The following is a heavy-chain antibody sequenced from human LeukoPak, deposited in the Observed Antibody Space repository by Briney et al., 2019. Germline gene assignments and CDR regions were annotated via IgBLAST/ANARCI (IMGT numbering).Heavy chain of an antibody. D-gene: IGHD6-13*01. CDR2: ISGSGGST. Sequence: PGGSLRLSCAASGFTFSSYAMSWVRQAPGKGLEWVSAISGSGGSTYYADSVKGRFTISRDNSKNTLYLQMNSVRAEDTAVYYCAKDRSYIAAAGTTGDYWGQGTLATVSS. J-gene: IGHJ4*02. CDR3: AKDRSYIAAAGTTGDY. V-gene: IGHV3-23*01. CDR1: GFTFSSYA.